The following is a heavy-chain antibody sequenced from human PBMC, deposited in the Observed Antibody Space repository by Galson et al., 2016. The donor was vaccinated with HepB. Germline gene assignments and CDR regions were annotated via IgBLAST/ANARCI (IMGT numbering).Heavy chain of an antibody. CDR2: IHTGGST. CDR1: GFTVSSKY. J-gene: IGHJ4*02. D-gene: IGHD6-19*01. CDR3: ALGTGIGWYGAD. Sequence: SLRLSCAASGFTVSSKYMSWVRQAPGKGLEWVSVIHTGGSTYYADSVQGRVTISRDNSKNTLYLQMNSLRAEDTTVYYCALGTGIGWYGADWGQGTLVTVSS. V-gene: IGHV3-53*01.